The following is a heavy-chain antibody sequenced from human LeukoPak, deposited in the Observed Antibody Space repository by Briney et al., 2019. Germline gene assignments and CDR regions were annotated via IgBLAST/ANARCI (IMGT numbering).Heavy chain of an antibody. Sequence: GGSLRLSCAASGFTFSSYSMNWVRQAPGKGLEWVSYISSSSSTIYYADSVKGRFTISRDNAKNSLYLQMNGLRAEDTAVYYCARDLYGGNSYYFDYWGQGTLVTVSS. D-gene: IGHD4-23*01. V-gene: IGHV3-48*01. CDR3: ARDLYGGNSYYFDY. CDR1: GFTFSSYS. CDR2: ISSSSSTI. J-gene: IGHJ4*02.